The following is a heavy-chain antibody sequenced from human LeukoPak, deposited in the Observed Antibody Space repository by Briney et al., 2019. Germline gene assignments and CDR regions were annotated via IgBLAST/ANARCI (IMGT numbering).Heavy chain of an antibody. V-gene: IGHV5-51*01. CDR1: GYSFTSYW. J-gene: IGHJ4*02. CDR2: IYPGDSDT. D-gene: IGHD3-3*01. Sequence: GESLKISCKGSGYSFTSYWIGWVRQMSGKGLEWMGIIYPGDSDTRYSPSVQGQVTISADKSISTAYLQWSSLKASDTAMYYCARRGRFQGPEFDYWGQGTLVTVSS. CDR3: ARRGRFQGPEFDY.